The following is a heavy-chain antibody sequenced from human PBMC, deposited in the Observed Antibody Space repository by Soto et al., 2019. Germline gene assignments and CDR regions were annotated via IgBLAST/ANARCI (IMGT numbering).Heavy chain of an antibody. CDR1: GFTFSSYG. J-gene: IGHJ3*02. D-gene: IGHD3-22*01. V-gene: IGHV3-30*18. Sequence: QVQLVESGGGVVQPGRSLRLSCAASGFTFSSYGMHWVRQAPGKGLEWVAVISYDGSNKYYADSVKGRFTISRDNSKNTLYLQMNSLRAEDTAVYYCAKGTYYYDSSGYYYKNDAFDIWGQGTMVTVSS. CDR2: ISYDGSNK. CDR3: AKGTYYYDSSGYYYKNDAFDI.